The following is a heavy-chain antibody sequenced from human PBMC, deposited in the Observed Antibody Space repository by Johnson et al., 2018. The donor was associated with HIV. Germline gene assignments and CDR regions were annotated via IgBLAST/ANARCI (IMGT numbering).Heavy chain of an antibody. CDR3: AGVRGVCDGGSCYRCGTFDI. D-gene: IGHD2-15*01. CDR1: GFTFDDYG. Sequence: VQLVESGGGVVRPGGSLRLSCAASGFTFDDYGMTWVRQVPGKGLEWVSGINWNGGTTAYADSVKGRFTISRDNAKNSLFLQMNSLRAEDTACYSCAGVRGVCDGGSCYRCGTFDIWGKGTMVTVSS. J-gene: IGHJ3*02. CDR2: INWNGGTT. V-gene: IGHV3-20*04.